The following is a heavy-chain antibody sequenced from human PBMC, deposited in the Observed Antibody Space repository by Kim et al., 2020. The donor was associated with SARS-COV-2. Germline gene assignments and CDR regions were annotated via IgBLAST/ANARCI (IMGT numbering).Heavy chain of an antibody. CDR3: AKDWGITMVRVSGMDV. D-gene: IGHD3-10*01. Sequence: GGSLRLSCAASGFTFSSYGMHWVRQAPGKGLEWVAVIWYDGSNKYYADSVKGRFTISRDNSKNTLYLQMNSLRAEDTAVYYCAKDWGITMVRVSGMDVWGQGTTVTVSS. CDR1: GFTFSSYG. V-gene: IGHV3-33*06. J-gene: IGHJ6*02. CDR2: IWYDGSNK.